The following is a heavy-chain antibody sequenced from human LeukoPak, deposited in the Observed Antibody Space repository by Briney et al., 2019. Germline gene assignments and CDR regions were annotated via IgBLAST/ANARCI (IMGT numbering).Heavy chain of an antibody. V-gene: IGHV3-48*01. CDR2: ISSSTNTI. CDR3: AREHTIAATGTHWFDP. D-gene: IGHD6-13*01. J-gene: IGHJ5*02. CDR1: GFPITLYN. Sequence: GGSLRLSCEVSGFPITLYNMNWVRQAPGKGLEWLSYISSSTNTIYYADSVKGRFTISRDNSENMLYLQMNSLRVEDTAVYYCAREHTIAATGTHWFDPWGQGTLVTVSS.